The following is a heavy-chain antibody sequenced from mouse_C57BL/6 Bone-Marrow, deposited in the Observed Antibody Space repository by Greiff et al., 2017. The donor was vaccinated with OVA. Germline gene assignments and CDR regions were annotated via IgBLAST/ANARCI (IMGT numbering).Heavy chain of an antibody. CDR3: TRRGDYVFYWYFDV. CDR1: GFTFSDAW. Sequence: EVKLMESGGGLVQPGGSMKLSCAASGFTFSDAWMDWVRQSPEKGLEWVAEIRNKANNHATYYAESVKGRFTISRDDSKSSVYLQMNSLRAEDTGIYYCTRRGDYVFYWYFDVWGTGTTVTVSS. D-gene: IGHD2-4*01. CDR2: IRNKANNHAT. V-gene: IGHV6-6*01. J-gene: IGHJ1*03.